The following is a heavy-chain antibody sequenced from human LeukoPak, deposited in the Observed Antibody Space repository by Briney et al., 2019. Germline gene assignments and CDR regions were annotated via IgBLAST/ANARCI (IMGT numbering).Heavy chain of an antibody. CDR1: GFTFSSFW. CDR3: ARKGNAFDI. CDR2: INTDGSST. J-gene: IGHJ3*02. D-gene: IGHD3-10*01. Sequence: GGSLRLSCAASGFTFSSFWMHWVRQAPGKGLVWVSLINTDGSSTDYADSVKGRFTISRDNAKNTLYLQMNSLRAEDTAVYYCARKGNAFDIWGQGTMVTVSS. V-gene: IGHV3-74*01.